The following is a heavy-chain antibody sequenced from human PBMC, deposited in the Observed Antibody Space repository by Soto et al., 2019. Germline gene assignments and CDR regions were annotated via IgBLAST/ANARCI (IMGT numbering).Heavy chain of an antibody. CDR2: ISWNSGSI. CDR3: AKENSSSWLNYYYYYGMDV. D-gene: IGHD6-13*01. CDR1: GFTFDDYA. Sequence: GGSLRLSCAASGFTFDDYAMHWVRQAPGKGLEWVSGISWNSGSIGYADSVKGRFTISRDNAKNSLYLQMNSLRAEDTALYYCAKENSSSWLNYYYYYGMDVWGQGTTVTVSS. J-gene: IGHJ6*02. V-gene: IGHV3-9*01.